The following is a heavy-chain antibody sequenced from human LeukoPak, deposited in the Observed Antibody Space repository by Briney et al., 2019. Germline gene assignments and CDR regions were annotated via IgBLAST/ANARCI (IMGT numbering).Heavy chain of an antibody. CDR3: ARRDLRSDAFDI. D-gene: IGHD5-24*01. CDR2: IYYSGST. CDR1: GGSISSYY. J-gene: IGHJ3*02. Sequence: PSETLSLTCTVSGGSISSYYWSWIRQPPGKGLEWIGYIYYSGSTNYNPSLKSRVTISVDTSKNQFSLKLSYVTAADTAVYYCARRDLRSDAFDIWGQATMVTVSS. V-gene: IGHV4-59*01.